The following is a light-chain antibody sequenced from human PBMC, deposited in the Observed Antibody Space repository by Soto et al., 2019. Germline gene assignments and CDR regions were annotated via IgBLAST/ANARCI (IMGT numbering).Light chain of an antibody. J-gene: IGLJ2*01. V-gene: IGLV4-69*01. CDR1: SGHTNYD. Sequence: QLVLTQSPSVSASPGASVKLTCTLSSGHTNYDIAWHQQQPEKGPRFLMKINSDGSHSKGDWVPDRFSGSSSGAERYFTISSLQSEDEADYYCQTWGTGIVTFGGGTKLTVL. CDR3: QTWGTGIVT. CDR2: INSDGSH.